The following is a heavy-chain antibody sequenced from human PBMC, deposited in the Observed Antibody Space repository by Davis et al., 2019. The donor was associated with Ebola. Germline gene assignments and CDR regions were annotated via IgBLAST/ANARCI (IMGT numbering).Heavy chain of an antibody. V-gene: IGHV3-48*03. CDR1: GFTFSNYE. CDR2: IYSGTNT. Sequence: PGGSLRLSCAASGFTFSNYEMNWVRQAPGKRLEWVSYIYSGTNTYYADSVKGRFTMSRDNAKNTVYLQMNSLRADDTATYYCARDFWGSGDYWGQGTLVTVSS. J-gene: IGHJ4*02. D-gene: IGHD7-27*01. CDR3: ARDFWGSGDY.